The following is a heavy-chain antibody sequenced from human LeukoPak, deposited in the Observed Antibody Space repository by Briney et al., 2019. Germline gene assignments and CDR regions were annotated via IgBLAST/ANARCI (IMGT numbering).Heavy chain of an antibody. CDR2: IYYSGST. J-gene: IGHJ4*01. V-gene: IGHV4-39*07. CDR1: GGSISSYY. CDR3: ARSHKGVAAADD. Sequence: PSETLSLTCTVSGGSISSYYWGWIRQPPGEGLEWIGSIYYSGSTYYNPSLKSRVTISVDTSKNQFSLKLSSVTAADTAVYYCARSHKGVAAADDWGQGTLVTVSS. D-gene: IGHD6-13*01.